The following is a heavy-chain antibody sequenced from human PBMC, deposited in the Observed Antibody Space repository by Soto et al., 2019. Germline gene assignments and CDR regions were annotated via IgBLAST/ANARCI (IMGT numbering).Heavy chain of an antibody. D-gene: IGHD6-19*01. CDR3: ARDRAYSSGEFDY. J-gene: IGHJ4*02. CDR2: IWYDGSNK. CDR1: GFTLSSYG. V-gene: IGHV3-33*01. Sequence: GGSLRLSCAASGFTLSSYGMHWVRQAPGKGLEWVAVIWYDGSNKYYADSVKGRFTISRDNSKNTLYLQMNSLRAEDTAVYYCARDRAYSSGEFDYWGQGTLVTVSS.